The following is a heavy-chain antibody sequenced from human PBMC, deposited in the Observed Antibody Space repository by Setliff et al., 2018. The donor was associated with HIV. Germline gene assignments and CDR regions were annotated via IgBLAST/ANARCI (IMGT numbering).Heavy chain of an antibody. J-gene: IGHJ3*02. CDR1: GGSISSGSYY. CDR2: IYYSGST. V-gene: IGHV4-39*07. CDR3: ATSLITVSPDAFDI. Sequence: SETLSLTCTVSGGSISSGSYYWSWIRQPPGKGLEWIGSIYYSGSTYYNPSLKSRVTMSVDTSKNQFSLKLSSVTAADTAVYYCATSLITVSPDAFDIWGQGTMVTVSS. D-gene: IGHD4-4*01.